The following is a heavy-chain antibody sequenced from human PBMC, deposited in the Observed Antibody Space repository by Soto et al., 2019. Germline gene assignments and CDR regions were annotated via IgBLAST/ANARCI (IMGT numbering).Heavy chain of an antibody. CDR1: GFSLITSGVG. CDR2: IYWDDDK. D-gene: IGHD5-12*01. J-gene: IGHJ4*02. CDR3: AHRPPGYSGYDPYFGS. Sequence: ESGPTLVNPTQTLTLTCTFSGFSLITSGVGVGWIRQPPGKALEWLALIYWDDDKRYSPSLNSRLTITKDTSKNQVVLTMTNMDSVDTATYYCAHRPPGYSGYDPYFGSWGQGALVTVSS. V-gene: IGHV2-5*02.